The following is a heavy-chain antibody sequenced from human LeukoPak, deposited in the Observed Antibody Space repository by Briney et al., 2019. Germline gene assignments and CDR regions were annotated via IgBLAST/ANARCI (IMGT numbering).Heavy chain of an antibody. CDR1: GGSISSGGYY. CDR2: IYHSGES. J-gene: IGHJ3*01. CDR3: ARDYCSGGSCYFHVFDV. Sequence: SETLSLTCTVSGGSISSGGYYCSWIRQPPGKGLEWIGYIYHSGESYFNPSLKSRVTMSVDKSKNQFSLNLTSVTAADTAVYYCARDYCSGGSCYFHVFDVWGQGTTVTVSS. V-gene: IGHV4-30-2*01. D-gene: IGHD2-15*01.